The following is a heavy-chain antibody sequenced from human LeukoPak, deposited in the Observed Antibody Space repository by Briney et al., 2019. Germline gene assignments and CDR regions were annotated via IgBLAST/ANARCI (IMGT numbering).Heavy chain of an antibody. V-gene: IGHV3-23*01. Sequence: GGSLRLSCAASGFTFSRYAMSWVRQAPGKGLEWVCGISNSGESPYYANSVEGRFTISRDNSKNTLYLEINSLRAKDTAVYYCAKKSRDGYNPFDYVGQGTLVTVSS. CDR1: GFTFSRYA. CDR3: AKKSRDGYNPFDY. J-gene: IGHJ4*02. CDR2: ISNSGESP. D-gene: IGHD5-24*01.